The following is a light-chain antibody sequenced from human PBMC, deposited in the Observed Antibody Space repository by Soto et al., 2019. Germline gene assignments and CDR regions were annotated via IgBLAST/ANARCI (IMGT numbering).Light chain of an antibody. CDR3: CSYAGSYTNV. CDR1: SSDVGGYIY. CDR2: DVS. Sequence: QSALTQPRSVSGSPGQSVTISCTGTSSDVGGYIYVFCYQQHPGKAPTLMIYDVSKRPSGVPDRFSGSKSGNTASLTISGLQAEDEADYYCCSYAGSYTNVFGTGTKVTVL. J-gene: IGLJ1*01. V-gene: IGLV2-11*01.